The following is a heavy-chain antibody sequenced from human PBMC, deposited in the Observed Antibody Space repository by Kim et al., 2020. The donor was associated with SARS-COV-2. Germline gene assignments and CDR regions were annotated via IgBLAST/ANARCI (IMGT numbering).Heavy chain of an antibody. CDR1: GYTFTSYA. Sequence: ASVKVSCKASGYTFTSYAMHWVRQAPGQRLEWMGWINAGNGNTKYSQKFQGRVTITRDTSASTAYMELSSLRSEDTAVYYCARFRPRRYGAEDAFDIWGQGTMVTVSS. D-gene: IGHD4-17*01. CDR2: INAGNGNT. J-gene: IGHJ3*02. V-gene: IGHV1-3*01. CDR3: ARFRPRRYGAEDAFDI.